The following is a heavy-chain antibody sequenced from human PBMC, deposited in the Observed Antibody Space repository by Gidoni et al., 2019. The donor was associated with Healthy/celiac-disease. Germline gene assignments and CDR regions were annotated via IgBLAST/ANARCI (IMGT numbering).Heavy chain of an antibody. J-gene: IGHJ4*02. CDR1: GYTLTSYY. Sequence: QVQLVQSGAEVKKPGASVKVSCQASGYTLTSYYMHWVRQAPGQGLVWMGIINPSGGSTSYAKKFQGRVTMTRDTSTSTVYMELSSLRSEDTAVYYCAKSSYGSGKPDFDYWGQGTLVTVSS. CDR2: INPSGGST. V-gene: IGHV1-46*01. D-gene: IGHD3-10*01. CDR3: AKSSYGSGKPDFDY.